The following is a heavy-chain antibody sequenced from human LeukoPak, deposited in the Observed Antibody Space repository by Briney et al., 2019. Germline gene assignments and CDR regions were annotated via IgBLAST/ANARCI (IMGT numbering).Heavy chain of an antibody. Sequence: GGSLRLSCAASGFTFSSYAMSWVRQAPGKGLEWVSAISGSGATTYYADSVKGRFTISRDNSNNTLYLQMNSLRAEDTAVYYCAKDLESQGSLDAFDIWGQGTMVTVSS. D-gene: IGHD3-3*01. CDR1: GFTFSSYA. V-gene: IGHV3-23*01. CDR3: AKDLESQGSLDAFDI. CDR2: ISGSGATT. J-gene: IGHJ3*02.